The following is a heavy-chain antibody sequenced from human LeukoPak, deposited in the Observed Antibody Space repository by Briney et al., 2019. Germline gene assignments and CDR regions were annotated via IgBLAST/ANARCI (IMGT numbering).Heavy chain of an antibody. D-gene: IGHD3-22*01. V-gene: IGHV1-69*13. CDR1: GGTFSSYT. J-gene: IGHJ5*02. CDR3: ARALGRHYYDSSGYFERPFDP. Sequence: SVKVSCKASGGTFSSYTISWVRQAPGQGLEWMGGIIPIFGTANYAQKFQGRVTITADESTSTAYMELSSLRSEDTAVYYCARALGRHYYDSSGYFERPFDPWGQGTLVTVSS. CDR2: IIPIFGTA.